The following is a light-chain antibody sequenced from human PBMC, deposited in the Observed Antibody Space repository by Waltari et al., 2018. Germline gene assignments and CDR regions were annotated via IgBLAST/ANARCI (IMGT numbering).Light chain of an antibody. CDR1: QNINIV. Sequence: IKMTQSPSSPSASARDRVPITCRASQNINIVLSWYQQRPGRAPRLLIYAASSLHSGVPSRFSGSGSGTDFTLTIASLQPEDFATYYCQQSDTFFALTFGGGTKVEI. CDR3: QQSDTFFALT. CDR2: AAS. J-gene: IGKJ4*01. V-gene: IGKV1-39*01.